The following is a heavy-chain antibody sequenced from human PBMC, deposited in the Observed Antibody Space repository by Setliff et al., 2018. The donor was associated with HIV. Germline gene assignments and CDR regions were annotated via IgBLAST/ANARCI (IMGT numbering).Heavy chain of an antibody. J-gene: IGHJ4*02. Sequence: SETLSLTCTVSGGSVSRSDYYWSWIRQPAGGGLEWIGRVHISGSVNYNPSLRSRVSISIDTSKNQCSLKLTSVTATDTAVYYCARDRRDDYYLTAYFDSLGQGTLVTVSS. D-gene: IGHD1-26*01. CDR3: ARDRRDDYYLTAYFDS. V-gene: IGHV4-61*02. CDR1: GGSVSRSDYY. CDR2: VHISGSV.